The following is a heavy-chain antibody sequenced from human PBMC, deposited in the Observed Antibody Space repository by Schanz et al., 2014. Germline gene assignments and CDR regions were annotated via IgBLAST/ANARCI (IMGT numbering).Heavy chain of an antibody. D-gene: IGHD3-10*01. Sequence: QVQLVQSGAEVKKPGASVKISCKASGYTFTDYYMYWVRQAPGQGLEWMGRINPNSGGTNYAQKFQGRVTMTRDTSISTVYMELSRLRSDDTAVYYCAREGTVIRGLSGWFDPWGQGTLVTVSS. CDR3: AREGTVIRGLSGWFDP. CDR1: GYTFTDYY. V-gene: IGHV1-2*06. J-gene: IGHJ5*02. CDR2: INPNSGGT.